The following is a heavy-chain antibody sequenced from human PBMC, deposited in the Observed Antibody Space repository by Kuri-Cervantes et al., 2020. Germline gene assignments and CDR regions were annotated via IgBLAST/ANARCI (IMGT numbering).Heavy chain of an antibody. CDR2: ISYDGSNK. J-gene: IGHJ6*02. CDR3: ARLDILNYYYGMDV. Sequence: GESLKISCAASGFTFSSFGMHWVRQAPGKGLQWVAVISYDGSNKYYADSVKGRFTISRDNSKNTLYLQMNSLRAEDTAVYYCARLDILNYYYGMDVWGQGTTVTVSS. D-gene: IGHD3-9*01. CDR1: GFTFSSFG. V-gene: IGHV3-30*03.